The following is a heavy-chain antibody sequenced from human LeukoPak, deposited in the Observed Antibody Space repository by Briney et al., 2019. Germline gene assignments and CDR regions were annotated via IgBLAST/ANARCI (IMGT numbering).Heavy chain of an antibody. D-gene: IGHD6-19*01. J-gene: IGHJ6*02. Sequence: PGGSLRLSCAASGFTFDDYAMHWVRHAPGKGLEWVSGISWNSGSIGYADSVKGRFTISRDNAKNSLYLQMNSLRAEDTALYYCAKDNRAGFYYYYGMDVWGQGTTVTVSS. V-gene: IGHV3-9*01. CDR2: ISWNSGSI. CDR1: GFTFDDYA. CDR3: AKDNRAGFYYYYGMDV.